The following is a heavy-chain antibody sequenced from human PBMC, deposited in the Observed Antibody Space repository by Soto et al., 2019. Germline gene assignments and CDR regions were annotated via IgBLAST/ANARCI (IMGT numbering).Heavy chain of an antibody. CDR2: IIPIFGTA. Sequence: GASVNVSCKASGGTFSSYAISWVRQAPGQGLEWMGGIIPIFGTANYAQKFQGRVTITADESTSTAYMELGSLRSEDTALYYCAREVVAARSYYFFDYWGQGTLVTVSS. V-gene: IGHV1-69*13. D-gene: IGHD2-15*01. CDR3: AREVVAARSYYFFDY. J-gene: IGHJ4*02. CDR1: GGTFSSYA.